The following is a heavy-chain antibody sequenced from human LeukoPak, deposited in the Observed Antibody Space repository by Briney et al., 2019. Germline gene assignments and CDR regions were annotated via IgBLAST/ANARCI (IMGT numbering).Heavy chain of an antibody. CDR3: ARGGAARPDY. Sequence: GGSLRLSCAASGFTFSSYGMNWVRQAPGKGVEWVSYISSSSSTMSYADSVKGRFTISRDNAKNSLYLQMNSLRAEDTAVYYCARGGAARPDYWGQGTLVTVSS. CDR2: ISSSSSTM. D-gene: IGHD6-6*01. V-gene: IGHV3-48*01. J-gene: IGHJ4*02. CDR1: GFTFSSYG.